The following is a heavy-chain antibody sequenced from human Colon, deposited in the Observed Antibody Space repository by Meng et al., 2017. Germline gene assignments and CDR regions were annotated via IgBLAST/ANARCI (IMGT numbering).Heavy chain of an antibody. CDR1: GCSISSYY. D-gene: IGHD6-19*01. V-gene: IGHV4-59*01. Sequence: LLQESGPGLVKPSATLSLTGTFSGCSISSYYWSWIRQPPGKGLEWIGYTSYSGSTNYNPSLKSRVTISVDTSKNRYSLRLSSVTAADTAVYYCARHGGWHFDYWGQGTLVTVSS. CDR3: ARHGGWHFDY. CDR2: TSYSGST. J-gene: IGHJ4*02.